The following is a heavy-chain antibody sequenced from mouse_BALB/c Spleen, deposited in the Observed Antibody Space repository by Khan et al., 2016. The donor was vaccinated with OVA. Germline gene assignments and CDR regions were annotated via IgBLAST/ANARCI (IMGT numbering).Heavy chain of an antibody. D-gene: IGHD2-14*01. CDR1: GSPLTTYG. CDR3: ARNSYMYDFAY. Sequence: QVQLKQSGPGPARPSPTPPTTRTVSGSPLTTYGVHRVRQSLGKGLEWLGVLRSGGNTDYNAAFISRLSITKDNSKSQVFFKMNSLQADDTAMYFCARNSYMYDFAYWGQGTLVTVSA. CDR2: LRSGGNT. V-gene: IGHV2-2*01. J-gene: IGHJ3*01.